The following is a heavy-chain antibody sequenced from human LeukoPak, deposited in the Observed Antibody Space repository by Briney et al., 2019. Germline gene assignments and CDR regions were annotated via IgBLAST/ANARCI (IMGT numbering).Heavy chain of an antibody. J-gene: IGHJ3*02. CDR3: AREKGTLIRAMAFEM. CDR1: GFSVSRHW. Sequence: GGSLRLSCAASGFSVSRHWMSWVRHTPGKGLEWVANINPDGGTKYYRDFAKGRFTISRDNAQNSLYLQINSLRVEDTAVYYCAREKGTLIRAMAFEMWGQGTMVTVSS. D-gene: IGHD3-10*01. V-gene: IGHV3-7*01. CDR2: INPDGGTK.